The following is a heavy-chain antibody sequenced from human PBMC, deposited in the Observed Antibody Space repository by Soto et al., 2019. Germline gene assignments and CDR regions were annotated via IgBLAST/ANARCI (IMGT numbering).Heavy chain of an antibody. V-gene: IGHV3-23*01. CDR3: AKDLHWFAMDV. CDR1: GLPFSNYY. D-gene: IGHD3-10*01. CDR2: ISGSGDNI. Sequence: PGGSLRLSCVASGLPFSNYYMDWVRQAPGKGLEWVAVISGSGDNIHYADSVKGRFTISRDNSMNTLYLQMNSLRADDTAIYYCAKDLHWFAMDVWGQGTTVTVSS. J-gene: IGHJ6*02.